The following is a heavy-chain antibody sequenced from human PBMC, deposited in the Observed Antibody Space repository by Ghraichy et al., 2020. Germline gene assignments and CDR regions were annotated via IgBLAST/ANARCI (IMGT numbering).Heavy chain of an antibody. CDR1: GFTFSVYS. D-gene: IGHD1-26*01. V-gene: IGHV3-48*01. CDR3: ARGGSYWGGFDY. CDR2: ISSSGGGI. J-gene: IGHJ4*02. Sequence: GGSLRLSCAASGFTFSVYSINWVRQAPGKGLEWVSYISSSGGGIFYADSVKGRFIISRDNAKNSVDLQMNSLRAEDTAVYYCARGGSYWGGFDYWGQGTLVTVSS.